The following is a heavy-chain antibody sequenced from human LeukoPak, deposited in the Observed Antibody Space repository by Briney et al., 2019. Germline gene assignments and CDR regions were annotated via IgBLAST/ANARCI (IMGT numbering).Heavy chain of an antibody. V-gene: IGHV3-48*03. Sequence: GGSLRLSCAASGFTFSSYEMNWVRQAPGKGLEWVSYISSSGSTIYYADSVRGRFTISRDNAKNSLYLQMNSLRAEDTAVYYCAELGITMIGGVWGKGTTVTVSS. CDR3: AELGITMIGGV. J-gene: IGHJ6*04. CDR2: ISSSGSTI. CDR1: GFTFSSYE. D-gene: IGHD3-10*02.